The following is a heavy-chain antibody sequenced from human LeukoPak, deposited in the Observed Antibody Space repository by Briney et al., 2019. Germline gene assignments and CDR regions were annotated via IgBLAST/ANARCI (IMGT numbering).Heavy chain of an antibody. V-gene: IGHV4-59*08. D-gene: IGHD2-2*01. CDR2: IYYSGSN. CDR1: GGSISNYY. CDR3: ARASSYTGHLGW. J-gene: IGHJ4*02. Sequence: SETLSLTCTVAGGSISNYYWSWIRQPPGKGLEWIGYIYYSGSNNYNPSLKSRVTISVDTSKNQFSLNLISVTAADSAVYYCARASSYTGHLGWWGQGTLVTVSS.